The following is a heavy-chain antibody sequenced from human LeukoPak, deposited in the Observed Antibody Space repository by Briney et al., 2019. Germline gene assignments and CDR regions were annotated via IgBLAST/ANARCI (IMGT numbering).Heavy chain of an antibody. J-gene: IGHJ6*04. CDR1: GGTFSSYV. D-gene: IGHD4-11*01. Sequence: ASVKVSCKASGGTFSSYVISWVRQAPGQGLEWMGGNIPIFGTANYAQKFQGRVTITTDESTSTAYMELSSLRSGDTAVYYCARDHSNYGGMDVWGKGTTVTVSS. V-gene: IGHV1-69*05. CDR2: NIPIFGTA. CDR3: ARDHSNYGGMDV.